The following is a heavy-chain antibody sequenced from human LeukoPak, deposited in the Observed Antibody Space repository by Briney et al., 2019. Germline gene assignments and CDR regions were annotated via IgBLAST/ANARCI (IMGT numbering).Heavy chain of an antibody. CDR3: ARRRCSGGSCYVEWDAFDI. D-gene: IGHD2-15*01. V-gene: IGHV5-51*01. J-gene: IGHJ3*02. CDR1: GYSLTNYW. Sequence: GESLKISCWGSGYSLTNYWIGWVRQMPGKGLEWMGIIYPGDSYTRYSPSFQGHVTISADRSISSAYLQWSSLKAPDTAMYYCARRRCSGGSCYVEWDAFDIWGQGTMVTVSS. CDR2: IYPGDSYT.